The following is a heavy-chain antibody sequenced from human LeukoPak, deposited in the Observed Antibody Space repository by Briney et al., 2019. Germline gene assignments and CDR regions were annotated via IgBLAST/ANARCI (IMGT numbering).Heavy chain of an antibody. CDR2: IKPDGSEK. CDR3: AKGHDSYFDY. CDR1: GFTFSGRW. J-gene: IGHJ4*02. V-gene: IGHV3-7*01. D-gene: IGHD3-22*01. Sequence: PGGSLRLSCAASGFTFSGRWMSWVRQAPGKGLEWVANIKPDGSEKNYVDSVKGRFTISRDNSKNTLYLQMNSLRAEDTAVYYCAKGHDSYFDYWGQGTLVTVSS.